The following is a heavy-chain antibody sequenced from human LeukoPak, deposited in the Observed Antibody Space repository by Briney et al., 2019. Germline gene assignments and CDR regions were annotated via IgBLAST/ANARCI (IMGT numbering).Heavy chain of an antibody. V-gene: IGHV1-8*01. D-gene: IGHD3-3*01. CDR1: GYTFTSYD. Sequence: ASVKVSCKASGYTFTSYDINWVRQATGQGLEWMGWMNPNSGNTGYAQKFQGRVTMTRNTSISTAYMELSSLRSEDTAVYYCARGFGGRFLEWLLRDYYYYGMDVWGQGTMVTVSS. J-gene: IGHJ6*02. CDR3: ARGFGGRFLEWLLRDYYYYGMDV. CDR2: MNPNSGNT.